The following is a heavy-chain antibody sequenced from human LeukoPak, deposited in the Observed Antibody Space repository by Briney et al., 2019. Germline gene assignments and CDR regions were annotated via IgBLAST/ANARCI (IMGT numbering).Heavy chain of an antibody. J-gene: IGHJ4*02. D-gene: IGHD3-3*01. V-gene: IGHV4-39*07. CDR1: GGSISSSSYY. Sequence: SEILSLTCTVSGGSISSSSYYWGWIRQPPGKGLEWIGSIYYSGSTYYNPSLKSRVTISVDTSKNLFSLKLSSVTAADTAVYYCARVAPDYDFWSGYVKSRPHFDYWGQGTLVTVSS. CDR3: ARVAPDYDFWSGYVKSRPHFDY. CDR2: IYYSGST.